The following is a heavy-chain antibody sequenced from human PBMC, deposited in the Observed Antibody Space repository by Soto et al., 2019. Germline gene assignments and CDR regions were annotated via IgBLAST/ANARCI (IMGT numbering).Heavy chain of an antibody. CDR3: ARRYCSSTSCYAGDAFDI. CDR2: MNPNSGNT. CDR1: GYTFTSYD. Sequence: GASVKVSCKASGYTFTSYDINWVRQATGQGLEWKGWMNPNSGNTGYAQKFQGRVTMTRNTSISTAYMELSSLRSEDTAVYYCARRYCSSTSCYAGDAFDIWGQGTMVTVSS. D-gene: IGHD2-2*01. V-gene: IGHV1-8*01. J-gene: IGHJ3*02.